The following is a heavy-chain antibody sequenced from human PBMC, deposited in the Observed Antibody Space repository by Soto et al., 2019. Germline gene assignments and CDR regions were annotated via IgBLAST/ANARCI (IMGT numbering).Heavy chain of an antibody. CDR2: ISYDGSNK. V-gene: IGHV3-30-3*01. J-gene: IGHJ4*02. D-gene: IGHD5-18*01. Sequence: GGSLRLSCAASGFTFSSYAMHWVRQAPGKGLEWVAVISYDGSNKYYADSVKGRFTISRDNSKNTLYLQMNSLRAEDTAVYYCARDRTAMVPGAFDYWGQGTLVTVSS. CDR3: ARDRTAMVPGAFDY. CDR1: GFTFSSYA.